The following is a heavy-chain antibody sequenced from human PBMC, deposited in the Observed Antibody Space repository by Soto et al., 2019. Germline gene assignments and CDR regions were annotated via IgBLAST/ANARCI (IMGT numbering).Heavy chain of an antibody. CDR1: GYTFINYD. D-gene: IGHD2-8*01. J-gene: IGHJ4*02. CDR2: MNPHSGKT. Sequence: QVQLVQSGAEVKKPGASVKVSCRASGYTFINYDINWVRQATGQGLEWMGWMNPHSGKTGYAQKFQGRVTMTRSTSINIAYMELSSLRSEDTAVYYCARSYCVNGVCQKGVSAAPDYWGQGTLVTVSS. CDR3: ARSYCVNGVCQKGVSAAPDY. V-gene: IGHV1-8*01.